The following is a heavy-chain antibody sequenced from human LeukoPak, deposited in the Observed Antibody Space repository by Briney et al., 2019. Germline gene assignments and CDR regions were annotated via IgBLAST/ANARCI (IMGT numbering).Heavy chain of an antibody. J-gene: IGHJ3*02. CDR3: ARDYVYAFDI. V-gene: IGHV3-23*01. CDR1: GFTVSSNY. Sequence: PGGSLRLSCAASGFTVSSNYMNWVRQAPGKGLEWVSAISGSGGSTYYADSVKGRFTISRDNSKNTLYLQMNSLRAEDTAVYYCARDYVYAFDIWGQGTMVTVSS. D-gene: IGHD3-10*02. CDR2: ISGSGGST.